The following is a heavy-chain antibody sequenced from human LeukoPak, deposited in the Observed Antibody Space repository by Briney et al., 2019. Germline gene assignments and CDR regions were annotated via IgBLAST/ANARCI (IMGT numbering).Heavy chain of an antibody. J-gene: IGHJ4*02. CDR2: IYYSGST. CDR1: GGSISSYY. Sequence: SETLSLTCTVSGGSISSYYWSWIRQPPGKGLEWNGYIYYSGSTNYNPSLKSRVTISVDTSKNQFSLKLSSVTAADTAVYYCARAETNYYDSSGYYLGDWGQGTLVTVSS. CDR3: ARAETNYYDSSGYYLGD. V-gene: IGHV4-59*01. D-gene: IGHD3-22*01.